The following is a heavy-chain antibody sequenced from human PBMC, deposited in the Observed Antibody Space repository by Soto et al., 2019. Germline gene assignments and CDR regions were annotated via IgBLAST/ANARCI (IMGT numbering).Heavy chain of an antibody. Sequence: QVQLLQWGAGLLKPSETLSLTCGVYGGSFSGNYWSWIRQPPGEGLEWIGEINPSGSTNYSPSLKSRATISADTSKNQFSLKLSSVIAADTAVYYCARGREGGGASWGQGTLVTVSS. CDR2: INPSGST. J-gene: IGHJ5*02. CDR3: ARGREGGGAS. D-gene: IGHD1-26*01. CDR1: GGSFSGNY. V-gene: IGHV4-34*01.